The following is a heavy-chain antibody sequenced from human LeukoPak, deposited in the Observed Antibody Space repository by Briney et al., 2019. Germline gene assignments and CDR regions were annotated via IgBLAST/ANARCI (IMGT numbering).Heavy chain of an antibody. V-gene: IGHV3-23*01. CDR2: ISGSGGST. CDR3: AKDLKTPSTLWFGEFYFDY. CDR1: GFTFSSYA. D-gene: IGHD3-10*01. J-gene: IGHJ4*02. Sequence: PGGSLRLSCAASGFTFSSYAMSWVRQAPGKGLEWVSAISGSGGSTYYADSVKGRFTISRDNSKNTLYLQMNSLRAEDTAVYYCAKDLKTPSTLWFGEFYFDYWGQGTLVTVSS.